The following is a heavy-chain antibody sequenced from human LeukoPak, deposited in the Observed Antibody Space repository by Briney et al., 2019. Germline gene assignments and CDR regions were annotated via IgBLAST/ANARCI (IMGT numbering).Heavy chain of an antibody. D-gene: IGHD1-26*01. V-gene: IGHV3-30-3*01. J-gene: IGHJ4*02. CDR3: ASLHSGSYLDY. CDR1: GFTFSSYA. Sequence: GGSLRLSCAASGFTFSSYAMHWVRQAPGKGLEWVAVISYNGSNKYYADSVKGRFTISRDNSKNTLYLQMNSLRAEDTAVYYCASLHSGSYLDYWGQGTLVTVSS. CDR2: ISYNGSNK.